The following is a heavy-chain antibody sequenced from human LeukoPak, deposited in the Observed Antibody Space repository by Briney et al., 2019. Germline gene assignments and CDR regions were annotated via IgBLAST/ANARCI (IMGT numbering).Heavy chain of an antibody. CDR2: IKQDGSEK. CDR1: GYTFTNYW. D-gene: IGHD3-22*01. CDR3: ARGMYYYDSSANY. V-gene: IGHV3-7*01. J-gene: IGHJ4*02. Sequence: GGSLRLSCTASGYTFTNYWINWVRQAPGKGLEWVANIKQDGSEKYYVDSVKGRFTISRDNAKNSLYLQMNSLRAEDTAVYYCARGMYYYDSSANYWGQGTLVTVSS.